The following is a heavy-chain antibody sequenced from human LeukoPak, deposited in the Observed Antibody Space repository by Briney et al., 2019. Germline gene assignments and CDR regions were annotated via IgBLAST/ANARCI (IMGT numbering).Heavy chain of an antibody. V-gene: IGHV1-18*01. Sequence: ASVKVSCKASGYTFTSYGISWVRQAPGQGLEWMGWISAYNGNTNYAQKFQGRVTMTRDTSTSTVYMELSSLRSEDTAVYYCAREWELQKGSFDYWGQRTLVTVSS. CDR3: AREWELQKGSFDY. CDR2: ISAYNGNT. CDR1: GYTFTSYG. D-gene: IGHD1-26*01. J-gene: IGHJ4*02.